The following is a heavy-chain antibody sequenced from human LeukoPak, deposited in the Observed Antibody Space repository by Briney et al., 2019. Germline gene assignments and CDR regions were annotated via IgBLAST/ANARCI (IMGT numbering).Heavy chain of an antibody. Sequence: PSETLSLTCTVSGGSISSYYWSWIRQPPGKRLEWIGYIYYSGSTNYNPSLKSRVTISVDTSKNQFSLKLSSVTAADTAVYYCARVLLYSYGYIDYWGQGTLVTVSS. CDR3: ARVLLYSYGYIDY. V-gene: IGHV4-59*12. CDR1: GGSISSYY. D-gene: IGHD5-18*01. CDR2: IYYSGST. J-gene: IGHJ4*02.